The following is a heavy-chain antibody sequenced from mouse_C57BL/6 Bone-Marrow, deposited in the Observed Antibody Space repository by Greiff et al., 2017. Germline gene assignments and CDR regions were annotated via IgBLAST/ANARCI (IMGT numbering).Heavy chain of an antibody. CDR2: IDPETGGT. V-gene: IGHV1-15*01. Sequence: VKLMESGAELVKPGASVKLSCTASGFNIKDYYMHWVKQTPVHGLEWIGAIDPETGGTAYNQKFKGKAILTADKSSSTAYMELRSLTSEDSAVYYCTIYYYGSSWSWFAYWGQGTLVTVSA. CDR1: GFNIKDYY. D-gene: IGHD1-1*01. CDR3: TIYYYGSSWSWFAY. J-gene: IGHJ3*01.